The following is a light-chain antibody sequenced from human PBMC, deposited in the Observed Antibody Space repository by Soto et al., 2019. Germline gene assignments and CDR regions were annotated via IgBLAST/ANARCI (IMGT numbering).Light chain of an antibody. Sequence: QAVLTQPASVSGSPGQSITISCTGTSSDVGGYNYVSWYQQHPDKAPKLMIYEVSNRPSGVSNRFSGSKSGNTASLTISGLQAEDEADYYCSSYTSSSTLYVFGTGTMVTVL. CDR3: SSYTSSSTLYV. CDR2: EVS. V-gene: IGLV2-14*01. CDR1: SSDVGGYNY. J-gene: IGLJ1*01.